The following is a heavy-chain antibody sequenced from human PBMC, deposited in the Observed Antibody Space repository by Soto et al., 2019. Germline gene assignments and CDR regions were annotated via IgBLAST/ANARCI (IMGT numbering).Heavy chain of an antibody. Sequence: ASVKVSCKASGYTFTSYGISWVRQAPGQGLEWMGWISAYNGNTNYAQKLQGRVTMTTDTSTSTAYMELRSLRSDDTAVYYCARSPEWLPPEWFDPWGQGTLVTVSS. CDR2: ISAYNGNT. V-gene: IGHV1-18*01. J-gene: IGHJ5*02. D-gene: IGHD5-12*01. CDR3: ARSPEWLPPEWFDP. CDR1: GYTFTSYG.